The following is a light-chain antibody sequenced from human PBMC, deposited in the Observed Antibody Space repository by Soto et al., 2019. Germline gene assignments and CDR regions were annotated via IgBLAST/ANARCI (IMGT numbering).Light chain of an antibody. J-gene: IGKJ2*01. Sequence: DIQMTQSPSSLSASFGDRVTLTCRASQNIDTYLNWYQQKPGTAPKLLMYAASSLHSGVPSRFSGSASGTDFTLTSSSLPPEDFATYYGQQSHTTPYTFGNGTKLEI. CDR1: QNIDTY. V-gene: IGKV1-39*01. CDR3: QQSHTTPYT. CDR2: AAS.